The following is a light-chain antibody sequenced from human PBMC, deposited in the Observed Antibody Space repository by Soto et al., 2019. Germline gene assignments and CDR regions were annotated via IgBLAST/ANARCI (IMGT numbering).Light chain of an antibody. CDR1: RDISTW. J-gene: IGKJ2*01. V-gene: IGKV1D-12*01. Sequence: DIQMTQSPSSVSASVGDRVTITCRASRDISTWLAWYQQKPGKAPKLLIYGASNLQSGVPSRFSGRGSGTDFTLTISSXQPEDFGTYYCQQANSFPFIFAQGTKVDIK. CDR3: QQANSFPFI. CDR2: GAS.